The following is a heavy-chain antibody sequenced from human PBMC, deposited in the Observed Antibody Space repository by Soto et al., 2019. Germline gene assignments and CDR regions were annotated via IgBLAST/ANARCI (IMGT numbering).Heavy chain of an antibody. Sequence: GASVKVSCKASGYTFTGYYIHWVRQAPGQGLEWMGWINPNSGGTNYAQKFQGWVTMTRDTSISTAYMELSRLRSDDTAVYYCAICSSTSCYRQNYYYYGMDVWGQGTTVTVSS. V-gene: IGHV1-2*04. D-gene: IGHD2-2*01. J-gene: IGHJ6*02. CDR2: INPNSGGT. CDR3: AICSSTSCYRQNYYYYGMDV. CDR1: GYTFTGYY.